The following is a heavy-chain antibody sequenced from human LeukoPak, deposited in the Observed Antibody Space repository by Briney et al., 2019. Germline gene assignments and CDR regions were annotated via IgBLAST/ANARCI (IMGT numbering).Heavy chain of an antibody. CDR1: GFTFSSYG. J-gene: IGHJ4*02. V-gene: IGHV3-23*01. D-gene: IGHD5-18*01. CDR2: ISGSGGST. CDR3: ATVDTGAPLDY. Sequence: GGSLRLSCAASGFTFSSYGMSWVRQAPGKGLEWVSAISGSGGSTYYADSVKGRFTISRDNSKNTLYLQMDSLRAEDTAVYYCATVDTGAPLDYWGQGTLVTVSS.